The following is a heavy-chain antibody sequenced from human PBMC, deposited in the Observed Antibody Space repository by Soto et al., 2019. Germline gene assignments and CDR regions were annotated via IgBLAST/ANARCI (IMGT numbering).Heavy chain of an antibody. Sequence: SETLSLTCAVYGGSFSGYYWSWIRQPPWKGLEWIGEINHSGSTNYNPSLKSRVTISVDTSKNQFSLKLSSVTAADTAVYYCARVRGYSGSWYFRLRSWFDPWGQGTLVTVS. J-gene: IGHJ5*02. CDR1: GGSFSGYY. V-gene: IGHV4-34*01. CDR3: ARVRGYSGSWYFRLRSWFDP. CDR2: INHSGST. D-gene: IGHD6-13*01.